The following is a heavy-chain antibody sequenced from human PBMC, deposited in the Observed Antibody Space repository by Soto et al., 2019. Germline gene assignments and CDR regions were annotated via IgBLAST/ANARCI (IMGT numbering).Heavy chain of an antibody. D-gene: IGHD1-26*01. CDR1: GGTFSSYA. CDR3: ARDLTGRIVGELGPYYYYGMDV. CDR2: IIPIFGTA. J-gene: IGHJ6*04. Sequence: ASVKVSCKASGGTFSSYAISWVRQAPGQGLEWRGGIIPIFGTANYAQKFLGRVTINADESTSTAYIELSSRRAEDRAGYDYARDLTGRIVGELGPYYYYGMDVWGKGTTVTVSS. V-gene: IGHV1-69*13.